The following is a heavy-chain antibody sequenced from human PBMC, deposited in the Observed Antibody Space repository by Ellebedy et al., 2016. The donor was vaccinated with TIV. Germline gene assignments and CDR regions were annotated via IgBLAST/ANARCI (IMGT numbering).Heavy chain of an antibody. CDR1: GFTFSNAW. V-gene: IGHV3-15*01. Sequence: GESLKISXAASGFTFSNAWMSWVRQAPGKGLEWVGRVKTKTNGGTIDYAAPVKGRFTISRDDSKNTLSLQMNSLKTEDTAVYYCTTDRYYGSGSYSHKTYFDYWGQGTLVTVSS. CDR3: TTDRYYGSGSYSHKTYFDY. CDR2: VKTKTNGGTI. D-gene: IGHD3-10*01. J-gene: IGHJ4*02.